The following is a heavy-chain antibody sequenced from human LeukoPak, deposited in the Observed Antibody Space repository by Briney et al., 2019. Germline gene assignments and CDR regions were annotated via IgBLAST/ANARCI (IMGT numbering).Heavy chain of an antibody. D-gene: IGHD3-22*01. CDR2: ISAYNGNT. CDR3: ARGGRRTHYYDSSGYLPY. J-gene: IGHJ4*02. V-gene: IGHV1-18*01. Sequence: ASVKVSCKASGYTFTSYGISWVRQAPGQGLEWMGWISAYNGNTNYTQKLQGRVTMTTDTSTSTAYMELRSLRSDDTAVYYCARGGRRTHYYDSSGYLPYWGQGTLVTVSS. CDR1: GYTFTSYG.